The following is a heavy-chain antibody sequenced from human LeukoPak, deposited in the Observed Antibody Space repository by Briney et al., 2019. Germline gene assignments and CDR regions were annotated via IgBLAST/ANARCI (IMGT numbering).Heavy chain of an antibody. J-gene: IGHJ4*02. CDR2: IYYSGST. D-gene: IGHD3-10*01. CDR3: AMNLNYYGSGSYLGY. V-gene: IGHV4-61*01. Sequence: PSETLSLTCTVSGGSVSSGSYYWSWIRQPPGKGLEWIGYIYYSGSTNYNPSLKSRVTISVDTPKNQFSLKLSSVTAADTAVYYCAMNLNYYGSGSYLGYWGQGTLVTVSS. CDR1: GGSVSSGSYY.